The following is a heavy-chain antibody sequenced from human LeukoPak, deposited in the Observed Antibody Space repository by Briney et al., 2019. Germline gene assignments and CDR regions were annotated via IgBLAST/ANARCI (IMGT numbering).Heavy chain of an antibody. V-gene: IGHV4-59*01. CDR2: IYYSGST. CDR1: GGSINSYY. CDR3: ARSYEAGTPWYYYMDV. J-gene: IGHJ6*03. Sequence: KASETLSLTCTVSGGSINSYYWSWIRQPPGKGLEWIGYIYYSGSTNYNPSLKSRVTISVDTSKNQFSLKLSSVTAADTAVYYCARSYEAGTPWYYYMDVWGKGTTVTVSS. D-gene: IGHD6-19*01.